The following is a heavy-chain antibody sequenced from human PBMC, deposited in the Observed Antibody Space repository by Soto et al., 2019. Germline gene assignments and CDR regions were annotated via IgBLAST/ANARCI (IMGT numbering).Heavy chain of an antibody. CDR3: AREDYDILTGYYPNWFDP. J-gene: IGHJ5*02. CDR2: ISAYNGNT. CDR1: GYTFTSYG. V-gene: IGHV1-18*01. Sequence: GASVKVSCKASGYTFTSYGISWVRQAPGQGLEWMGWISAYNGNTNYAQKLKGRVTMTTDTSTSTAYMELRSLISDDTAVYYCAREDYDILTGYYPNWFDPWGQGTLVTVSS. D-gene: IGHD3-9*01.